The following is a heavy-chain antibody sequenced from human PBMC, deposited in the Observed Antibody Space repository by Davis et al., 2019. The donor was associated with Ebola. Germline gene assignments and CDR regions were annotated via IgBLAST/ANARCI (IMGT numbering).Heavy chain of an antibody. J-gene: IGHJ6*02. CDR2: ISYDGSNK. D-gene: IGHD3-9*01. Sequence: LTCAASGFTFSSYGMHWVRQAPGKGLEWVAVISYDGSNKYYADSVKGRFTISRDNSKNTLYLQMNSLRAEDTAVYYCAREPYDIHDLYYYYGMDVWGQGTTVTVSS. V-gene: IGHV3-30*03. CDR1: GFTFSSYG. CDR3: AREPYDIHDLYYYYGMDV.